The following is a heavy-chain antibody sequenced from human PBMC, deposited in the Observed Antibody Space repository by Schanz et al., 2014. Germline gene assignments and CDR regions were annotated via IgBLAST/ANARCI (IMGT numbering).Heavy chain of an antibody. J-gene: IGHJ6*02. CDR3: ARHGGIPYYPMDV. CDR1: GASISSGGYY. V-gene: IGHV4-31*03. D-gene: IGHD3-16*01. Sequence: QVQLQESGPGLVKPSQTLSLTCTVSGASISSGGYYWDWIRLLPGKGLEWIGYISYSGSTSFNPSLKSRLTMSVDTSKNQFSRWLSSVTAADTAVYYCARHGGIPYYPMDVWGQGTTVTVSS. CDR2: ISYSGST.